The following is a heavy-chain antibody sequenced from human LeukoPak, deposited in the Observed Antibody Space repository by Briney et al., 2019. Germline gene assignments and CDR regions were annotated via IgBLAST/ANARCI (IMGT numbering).Heavy chain of an antibody. J-gene: IGHJ6*02. CDR1: GGSISSYY. V-gene: IGHV4-59*08. D-gene: IGHD1-26*01. CDR2: IYYSGST. CDR3: ARHGVNSGSYNYYYYGMDV. Sequence: PSETLSLTCTVSGGSISSYYWSWIRQPPGKGLGWIGYIYYSGSTNYNPSLKSRVTISVDTSKNQFSLKLSSVTAADTAVYYCARHGVNSGSYNYYYYGMDVWGQGTTVTVSS.